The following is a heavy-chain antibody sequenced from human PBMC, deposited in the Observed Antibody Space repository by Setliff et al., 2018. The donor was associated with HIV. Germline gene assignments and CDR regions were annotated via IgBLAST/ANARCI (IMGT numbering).Heavy chain of an antibody. D-gene: IGHD1-26*01. V-gene: IGHV3-48*01. CDR1: GFDISVYD. J-gene: IGHJ6*03. Sequence: RLSCAASGFDISVYDLNWVRQAPGKGLEWLSYISSSSRTIYYADSVKGRFTISRDNAKNSLYLQMNSLRAEDTAVYYCARDGGMGVYYMDVWGKGTTVTVSS. CDR2: ISSSSRTI. CDR3: ARDGGMGVYYMDV.